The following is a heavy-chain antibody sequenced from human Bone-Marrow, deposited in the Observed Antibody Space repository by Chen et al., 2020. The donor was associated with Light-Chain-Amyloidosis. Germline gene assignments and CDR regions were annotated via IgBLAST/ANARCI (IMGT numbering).Heavy chain of an antibody. CDR3: ARDRFAFDS. CDR1: GNTFTTFY. J-gene: IGHJ3*01. CDR2: IHPGSGDT. V-gene: IGHV1-46*01. Sequence: QVQLVQSGAEMKKPGASVKLSCKSSGNTFTTFYMHWVRQAPGQGLEWMGVIHPGSGDTNYAHKIQGRFTMTRDTSTSTVYMELNSLRSEDTAMYYCARDRFAFDSWGQGTMVTVSS.